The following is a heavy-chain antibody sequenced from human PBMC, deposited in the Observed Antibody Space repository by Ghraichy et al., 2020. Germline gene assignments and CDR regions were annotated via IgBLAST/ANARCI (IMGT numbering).Heavy chain of an antibody. CDR3: AKDPLYSSSWYGHFDY. Sequence: GGSLRLSCAASGFTFSSYAMSWVRQAPGKGLEWVSAISGSGGSTYYADSVKGRFTISRDNSKNTLYLQMNSLRAEDTAVYYCAKDPLYSSSWYGHFDYWGQGTLVTVSS. V-gene: IGHV3-23*01. J-gene: IGHJ4*02. CDR1: GFTFSSYA. D-gene: IGHD6-13*01. CDR2: ISGSGGST.